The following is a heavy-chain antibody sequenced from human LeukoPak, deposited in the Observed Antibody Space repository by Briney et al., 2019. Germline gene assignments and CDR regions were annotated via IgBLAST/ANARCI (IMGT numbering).Heavy chain of an antibody. D-gene: IGHD3-3*01. Sequence: GGSLRLSCAASGFTFSSYGMHWVRQAPGKGLEWVAFIRYDGSNKYYADSVKGRFTISRDNSKNTLYLQMNSLRAEDTAVYYCAKDLYDFWSGYCLDYWGQGTLVTVSS. V-gene: IGHV3-30*02. CDR1: GFTFSSYG. CDR2: IRYDGSNK. J-gene: IGHJ4*02. CDR3: AKDLYDFWSGYCLDY.